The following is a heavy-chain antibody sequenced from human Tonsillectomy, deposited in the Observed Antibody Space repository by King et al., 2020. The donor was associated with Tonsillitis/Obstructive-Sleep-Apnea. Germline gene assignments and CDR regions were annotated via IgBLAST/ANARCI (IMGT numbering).Heavy chain of an antibody. CDR2: IYYSGST. CDR1: GGSISSGGYY. Sequence: QLQESGPGLVKPSQTLSLTCTVSGGSISSGGYYWSWIRQHPGKGLEWIGYIYYSGSTYYNPSLKSRVTISVDTSKNQFSLNLSSVTAADTAVYYCARENSNSSGFDPWGQGTLVTVSS. D-gene: IGHD4-11*01. J-gene: IGHJ5*02. CDR3: ARENSNSSGFDP. V-gene: IGHV4-31*03.